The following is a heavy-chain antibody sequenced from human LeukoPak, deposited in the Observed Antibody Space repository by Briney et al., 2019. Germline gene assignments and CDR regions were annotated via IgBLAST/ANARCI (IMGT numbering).Heavy chain of an antibody. CDR2: ISDSGDST. CDR1: GFTFRSFA. V-gene: IGHV3-23*01. Sequence: PGGSLRLSCAASGFTFRSFAMSWVRQAPGKGLEWVSSISDSGDSTYYADSVKGRFTISRDNSKNTLYLQMNSLRAEDTAVYYCAKDPFYDSSGYYESPPFDYWGQGTLVTVSS. J-gene: IGHJ4*02. CDR3: AKDPFYDSSGYYESPPFDY. D-gene: IGHD3-22*01.